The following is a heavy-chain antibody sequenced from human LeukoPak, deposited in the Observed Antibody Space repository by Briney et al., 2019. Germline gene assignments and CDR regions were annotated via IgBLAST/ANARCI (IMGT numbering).Heavy chain of an antibody. CDR1: SGSISSYYW. CDR2: IYWDDDK. J-gene: IGHJ5*02. V-gene: IGHV2-5*08. Sequence: TLSLTCSVSSGSISSYYWSWIRQPPGKALEWLALIYWDDDKRYSPSLKSRLTITKDTSKNQVVLTMTNMDPVDTATYYCAHRLYPTNWFDPWGQGTLVTVSS. D-gene: IGHD3-16*02. CDR3: AHRLYPTNWFDP.